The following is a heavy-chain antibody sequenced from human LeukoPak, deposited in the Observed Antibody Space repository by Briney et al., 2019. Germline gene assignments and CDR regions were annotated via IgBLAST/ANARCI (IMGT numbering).Heavy chain of an antibody. V-gene: IGHV3-74*01. J-gene: IGHJ6*02. Sequence: PGGSLRLSCAASGFTFSSYWMHWVRQAPGKGLVWVSRINSDGSSTSYADSVEGRFTISRDNAKNTLYLQMNSLRAEDTAVYYCARDSTYYDFWSGYSAYYYYGMDVWGQRTTVTVSS. D-gene: IGHD3-3*01. CDR3: ARDSTYYDFWSGYSAYYYYGMDV. CDR1: GFTFSSYW. CDR2: INSDGSST.